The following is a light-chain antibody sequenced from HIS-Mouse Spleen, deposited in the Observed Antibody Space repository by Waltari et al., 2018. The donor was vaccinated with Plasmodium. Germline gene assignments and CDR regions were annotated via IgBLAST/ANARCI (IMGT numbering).Light chain of an antibody. CDR2: AAS. CDR3: QQSYSTPYT. V-gene: IGKV1-39*01. J-gene: IGKJ2*01. CDR1: QSISSY. Sequence: DIQMTQSPSSLSASVGARVTITCRARQSISSYLNWYQPKPGTAPKLLVYAASRLESGVPSRFSGSGTGKDFTLTISSLQPEDFATYYCQQSYSTPYTFGQGTKLEIK.